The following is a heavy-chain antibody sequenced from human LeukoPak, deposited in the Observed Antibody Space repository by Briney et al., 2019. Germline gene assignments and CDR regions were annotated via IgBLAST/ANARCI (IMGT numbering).Heavy chain of an antibody. D-gene: IGHD3-3*01. CDR2: ISIDGSRE. V-gene: IGHV3-30*01. Sequence: PGGSLRLSCAASGFTFSRFAMHWVRQAPGKGLEWVAVISIDGSREHYADSVKGRFTISRDNSKNTVYLQMNSLRPEDTAVYYCAREGEDDFWSGFDFWGQGTLVTVSS. J-gene: IGHJ4*02. CDR3: AREGEDDFWSGFDF. CDR1: GFTFSRFA.